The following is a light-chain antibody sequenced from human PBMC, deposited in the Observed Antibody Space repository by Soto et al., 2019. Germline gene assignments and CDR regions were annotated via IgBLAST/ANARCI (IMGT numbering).Light chain of an antibody. J-gene: IGLJ2*01. CDR1: SSDVGSHNF. CDR3: YSYVGSIS. CDR2: EVS. V-gene: IGLV2-23*02. Sequence: QSALTQPASVSVSPGQSITISCTGTSSDVGSHNFVSWYQQHPGKAPELMIYEVSKRPSGVSNRFSGSKSGNTASLTISGLQAEDEADYYCYSYVGSISFGGGTKLTVL.